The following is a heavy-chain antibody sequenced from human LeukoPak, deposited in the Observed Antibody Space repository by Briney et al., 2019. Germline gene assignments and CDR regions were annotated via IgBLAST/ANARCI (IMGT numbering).Heavy chain of an antibody. CDR1: GLNFDNSA. Sequence: GGSLRLSCVASGLNFDNSAMHWARQAPGKGLEWVSLISADGGSTFSADSVKGRFSISRDNSKNSLYLQMNSLRSEDTAMYYCAKESGKSDHWGQGTLVADSS. V-gene: IGHV3-43*02. CDR2: ISADGGST. CDR3: AKESGKSDH. J-gene: IGHJ4*02.